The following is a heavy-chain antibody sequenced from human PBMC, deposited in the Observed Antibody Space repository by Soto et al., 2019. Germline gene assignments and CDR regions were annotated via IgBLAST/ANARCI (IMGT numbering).Heavy chain of an antibody. V-gene: IGHV3-33*01. D-gene: IGHD1-1*01. CDR3: ARDPQTEPAFDY. Sequence: PGGSLRLSCAASGFTFSSYGMHCVRQAPGKGLEWVAVIWYDGSNKYYADSVKGRFTISRDNSKNTLYLQMNSLRAEDTAVYYCARDPQTEPAFDYWGQGTLVTVSS. CDR2: IWYDGSNK. J-gene: IGHJ4*02. CDR1: GFTFSSYG.